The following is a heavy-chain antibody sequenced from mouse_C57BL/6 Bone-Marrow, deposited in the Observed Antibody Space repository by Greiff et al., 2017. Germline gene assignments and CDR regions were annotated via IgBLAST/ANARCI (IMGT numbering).Heavy chain of an antibody. V-gene: IGHV5-2*01. D-gene: IGHD1-1*01. CDR2: INPDGGGT. Sequence: EVKLMESGGGLVQPGASLKLSCESNEYDFPSHDMSWVRQTPEQRLELVAAINPDGGGTYYPDTMEGRFNISRDDTKKTRYLQMSSLRSEDTALYYCARQGDYDGSYWYFDVWGTGTTVTVSS. CDR3: ARQGDYDGSYWYFDV. J-gene: IGHJ1*03. CDR1: EYDFPSHD.